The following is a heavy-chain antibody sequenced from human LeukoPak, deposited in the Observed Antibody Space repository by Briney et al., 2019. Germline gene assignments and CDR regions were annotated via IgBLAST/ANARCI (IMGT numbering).Heavy chain of an antibody. V-gene: IGHV3-74*01. Sequence: PGGALRLSCTASRNTFSSYRMRWVPETPGRGLVWVSRLNSDVSRTRYVESVQGRFNISRKNAKNTLYLQMNSRRAEDTAVYYCARGYSGYEAPDYWGQGTLVTVSS. CDR3: ARGYSGYEAPDY. CDR1: RNTFSSYR. CDR2: LNSDVSRT. D-gene: IGHD5-12*01. J-gene: IGHJ4*02.